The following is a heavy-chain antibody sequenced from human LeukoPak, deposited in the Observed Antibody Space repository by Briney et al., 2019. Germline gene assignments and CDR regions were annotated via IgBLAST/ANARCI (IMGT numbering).Heavy chain of an antibody. CDR2: ITSSSTYI. J-gene: IGHJ4*02. D-gene: IGHD6-6*01. Sequence: GGSLRLSCAASGFTFSSYNMNWVRQAPGKGLEWVSSITSSSTYIYYADSVRGRFTISRDNAKNSLYLQMNSLRAEDTASYYCARGEWSSSPFDYWGQGTLVTVSS. CDR3: ARGEWSSSPFDY. V-gene: IGHV3-21*01. CDR1: GFTFSSYN.